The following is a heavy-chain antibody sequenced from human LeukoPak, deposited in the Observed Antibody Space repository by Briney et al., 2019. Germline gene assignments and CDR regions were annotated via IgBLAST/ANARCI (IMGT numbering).Heavy chain of an antibody. CDR1: GYTLTESS. CDR3: ATPLSGSYLRPVVYYYYGMDV. CDR2: FDPEDGET. V-gene: IGHV1-24*01. J-gene: IGHJ6*02. D-gene: IGHD1-26*01. Sequence: ASVKVSCKVSGYTLTESSMHWVRQAPGKGLEWMGGFDPEDGETIYAQKFQGRVTMTEDTSTDTAYMELSSLRSEDTAVYYCATPLSGSYLRPVVYYYYGMDVWGQGTTVTVSS.